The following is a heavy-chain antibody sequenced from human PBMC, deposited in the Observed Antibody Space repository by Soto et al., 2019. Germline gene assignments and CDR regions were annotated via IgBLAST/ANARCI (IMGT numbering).Heavy chain of an antibody. CDR1: GGSISSGGYY. J-gene: IGHJ4*02. CDR2: IYYSGST. V-gene: IGHV4-31*03. D-gene: IGHD2-15*01. Sequence: SETLSLTCTVSGGSISSGGYYWSWIRQHPGKGLEWIGYIYYSGSTYYNPSLKSRVTISVDTSKNQFSLKLSSVTAADTAVYYCARLTGNCSGGSCYWEYGFDYWGQGTLVTVSS. CDR3: ARLTGNCSGGSCYWEYGFDY.